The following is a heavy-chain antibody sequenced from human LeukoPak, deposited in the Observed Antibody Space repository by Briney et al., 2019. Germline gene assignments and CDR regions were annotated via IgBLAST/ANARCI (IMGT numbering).Heavy chain of an antibody. J-gene: IGHJ5*02. D-gene: IGHD3-10*01. Sequence: SETLSLTCAVSGGPISSGGYSWSWIRQPPGKGLEWIGYIYHSGSTYYNPSLKSRVTISVDRSKNQFSLKLSSVTAADTAVYYCARLWFGELWAWFDPWGQGTLVTVSS. CDR2: IYHSGST. CDR1: GGPISSGGYS. V-gene: IGHV4-30-2*01. CDR3: ARLWFGELWAWFDP.